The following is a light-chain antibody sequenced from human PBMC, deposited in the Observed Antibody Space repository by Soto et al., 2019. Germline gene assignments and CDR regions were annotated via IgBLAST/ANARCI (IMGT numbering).Light chain of an antibody. CDR1: QSVSID. CDR3: QQRSNWQVT. CDR2: GAS. V-gene: IGKV3D-11*02. J-gene: IGKJ5*01. Sequence: ESVSTQSPGTLSLSPGERATLSCRASQSVSIDLAWYQQKPGQAPRLLIYGASTRATGIPARFSGSGSGTDFTLTISSLEPEDFAVYYCQQRSNWQVTFGQGTRLENK.